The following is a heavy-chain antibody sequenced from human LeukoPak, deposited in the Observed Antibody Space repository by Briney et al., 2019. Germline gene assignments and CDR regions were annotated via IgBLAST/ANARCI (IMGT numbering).Heavy chain of an antibody. CDR2: IYYTGRT. Sequence: PSETLSLTCTVSGGSISISSYYWGWIRQPPGKGLEWIGSIYYTGRTYYNPSLKSRVSISVDTSKNQFSLRLTSVTAADTAVYYCARGYYYDTKRFDYWGQGTLVTVSS. CDR1: GGSISISSYY. J-gene: IGHJ4*02. V-gene: IGHV4-39*07. D-gene: IGHD3-22*01. CDR3: ARGYYYDTKRFDY.